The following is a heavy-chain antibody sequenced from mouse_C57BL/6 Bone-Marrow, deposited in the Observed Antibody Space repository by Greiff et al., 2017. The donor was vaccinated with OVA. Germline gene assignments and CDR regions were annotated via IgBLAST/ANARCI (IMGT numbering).Heavy chain of an antibody. J-gene: IGHJ2*01. V-gene: IGHV1-54*01. Sequence: VHLVESGAELVRPGTSVKVSCKASGYAFTNYLIEWVKQRPGQGLEWIGVINPGSGGTNYNEKFKGKATLTADKSSSTAYMQLSSLTSEDSAVYFCARDDWDYFDYWGQGTTLTVSS. CDR2: INPGSGGT. D-gene: IGHD4-1*01. CDR3: ARDDWDYFDY. CDR1: GYAFTNYL.